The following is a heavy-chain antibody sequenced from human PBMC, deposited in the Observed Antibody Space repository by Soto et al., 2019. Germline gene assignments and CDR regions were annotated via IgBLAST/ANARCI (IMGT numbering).Heavy chain of an antibody. CDR2: IYNGGTT. CDR1: GGSISAVTYC. D-gene: IGHD6-25*01. V-gene: IGHV4-30-4*01. CDR3: TRGPSAAKVDY. J-gene: IGHJ4*02. Sequence: QVQLQESGPGLVKPSQTLSLTCTVSGGSISAVTYCWGWIRQSPDKGLEWIGHIYNGGTTYYNPSLRCRVAISVDTSTNLVPLNLNSASPAATAVYYCTRGPSAAKVDYWGQGTLVTVSS.